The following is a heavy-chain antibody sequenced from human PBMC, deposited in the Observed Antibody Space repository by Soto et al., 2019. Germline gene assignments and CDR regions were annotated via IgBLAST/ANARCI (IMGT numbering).Heavy chain of an antibody. CDR2: INPNSGGT. Sequence: ASVKVSCKASGYTFTGYYMHWVRQAPGQGLEWMGWINPNSGGTNYAQKFQGWVTMTRDTSISTAYMELSRLRSDDTAVYYCARDRRRRGIKIFGKVDGMDVWGQGTTVTVSS. J-gene: IGHJ6*02. V-gene: IGHV1-2*04. D-gene: IGHD3-3*01. CDR1: GYTFTGYY. CDR3: ARDRRRRGIKIFGKVDGMDV.